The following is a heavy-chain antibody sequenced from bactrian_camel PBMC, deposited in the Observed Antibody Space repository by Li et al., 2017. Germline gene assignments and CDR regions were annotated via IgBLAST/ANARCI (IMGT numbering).Heavy chain of an antibody. J-gene: IGHJ6*01. CDR1: GYILSTSC. CDR3: VRDYKSGDHRDDFGY. D-gene: IGHD4*01. V-gene: IGHV3S53*01. Sequence: HVQLVESGGGSVQAGGSLRLACAGSGYILSTSCTGWFRQAPGKEREWVASMYRRGGATNYAWSVKDRFTISKDNAKNMVYLHMTGLKPEDTGVHYCVRDYKSGDHRDDFGYWGQGTQVTVS. CDR2: MYRRGGAT.